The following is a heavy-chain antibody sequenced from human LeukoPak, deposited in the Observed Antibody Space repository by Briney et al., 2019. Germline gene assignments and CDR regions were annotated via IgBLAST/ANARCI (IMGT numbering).Heavy chain of an antibody. CDR2: INQGGSDK. D-gene: IGHD1-14*01. V-gene: IGHV3-7*01. CDR3: TRDRSRAEDD. J-gene: IGHJ4*02. CDR1: GFTFSGHW. Sequence: GGSLRLSCAASGFTFSGHWMSWVRQAPGEGLEWVANINQGGSDKYYVDSVKGRFTISRDNANNLLYLQMNSLRGEDTAVYYCTRDRSRAEDDWGQGTLVTVSS.